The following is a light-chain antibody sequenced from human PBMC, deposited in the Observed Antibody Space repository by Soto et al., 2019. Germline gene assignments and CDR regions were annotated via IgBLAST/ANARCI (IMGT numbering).Light chain of an antibody. V-gene: IGKV3-20*01. Sequence: EIVLTQSPGTLSLSPGERATLSCRASQTVSSRFLAWYQQRRGPAPRLLIYGASSRDTGIPDRFSGSGSGTDFTLTISRLEPEDFATYYCRQTYSPPLTFGQGTKVDIK. CDR1: QTVSSRF. CDR2: GAS. J-gene: IGKJ1*01. CDR3: RQTYSPPLT.